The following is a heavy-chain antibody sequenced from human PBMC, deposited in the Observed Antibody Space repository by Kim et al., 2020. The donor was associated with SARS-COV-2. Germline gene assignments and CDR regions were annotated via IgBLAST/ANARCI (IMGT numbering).Heavy chain of an antibody. D-gene: IGHD3-9*01. CDR3: AKVYNILTGDYDPSPFAY. CDR2: TSYDGSKK. V-gene: IGHV3-30*18. J-gene: IGHJ4*02. CDR1: GFTFSNYV. Sequence: GRSLRLSCAASGFTFSNYVMHWVRQAPGKGLEWVAVTSYDGSKKHYADSVKGRFTISRDNSENTLYLEMNSLRPEDTAVYYCAKVYNILTGDYDPSPFAYWGQGTLVTVSS.